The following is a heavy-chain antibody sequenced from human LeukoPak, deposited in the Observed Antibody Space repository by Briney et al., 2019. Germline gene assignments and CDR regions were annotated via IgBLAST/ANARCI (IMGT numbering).Heavy chain of an antibody. V-gene: IGHV3-48*03. D-gene: IGHD3-10*02. CDR2: ISSSGSTI. CDR3: AELGITMIGGV. CDR1: GFTFSSYE. J-gene: IGHJ6*04. Sequence: QSGGALRLSCAASGFTFSSYEMNWGRQAPGKGEERDSYISSSGSTIYYADSVKGRFTISRDNAKNSLYLQMNSLRAEDTAVYYCAELGITMIGGVWGKGTTVTISS.